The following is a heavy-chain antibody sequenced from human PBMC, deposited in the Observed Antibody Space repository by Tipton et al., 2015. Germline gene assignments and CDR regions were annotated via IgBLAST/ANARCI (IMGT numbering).Heavy chain of an antibody. CDR3: ARDYWDSPAYY. J-gene: IGHJ4*02. Sequence: SLRLSCTASGFTFGTHGMNWVRQAPGKGLEWVSSISGSSGYIHYADSLRGRITVSRDNARNSLYLQMDSLRAEDTAVYYCARDYWDSPAYYWGQGALVTVSS. CDR2: ISGSSGYI. D-gene: IGHD2/OR15-2a*01. CDR1: GFTFGTHG. V-gene: IGHV3-21*01.